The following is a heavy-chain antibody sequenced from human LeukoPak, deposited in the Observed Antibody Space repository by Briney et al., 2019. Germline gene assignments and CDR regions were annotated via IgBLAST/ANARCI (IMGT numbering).Heavy chain of an antibody. V-gene: IGHV1-46*01. CDR3: ARDSYYDSSGKTGAFDI. D-gene: IGHD3-22*01. CDR2: INPSGGST. CDR1: GYTFTSYY. J-gene: IGHJ3*02. Sequence: ASVKVSCKASGYTFTSYYMHWVRQAPGQALEWMGIINPSGGSTSYAQKFQGRVTMTRDMSTSTVYMELSSLRSEDTAVYYCARDSYYDSSGKTGAFDIWGQGTMVTVSS.